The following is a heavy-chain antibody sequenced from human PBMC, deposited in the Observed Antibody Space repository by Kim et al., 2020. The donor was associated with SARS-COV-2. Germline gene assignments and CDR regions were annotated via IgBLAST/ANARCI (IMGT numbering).Heavy chain of an antibody. Sequence: ASVKVSCKASGYTFTSYGISWVRQAPGQGLEWMGWISAYNGNTNYAQKLQGRVTMTTDTSTSTAYMELRSLRSDDTAVYYCASGSIVGPYWYYYGMDVWGQGTTVTVSS. CDR2: ISAYNGNT. CDR1: GYTFTSYG. V-gene: IGHV1-18*04. J-gene: IGHJ6*02. D-gene: IGHD1-26*01. CDR3: ASGSIVGPYWYYYGMDV.